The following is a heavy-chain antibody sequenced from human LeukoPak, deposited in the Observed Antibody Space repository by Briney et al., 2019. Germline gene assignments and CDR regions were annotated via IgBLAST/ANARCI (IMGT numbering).Heavy chain of an antibody. CDR2: ITGNGDNA. CDR3: AKGGAAYSYDY. Sequence: GGSLRLSCAASGFTFSDFALRWVRQAPGKGLEWVSGITGNGDNAFYADSVKGRFTTSRDNSKNTLFLQMNSLRAEDTAVYYCAKGGAAYSYDYWGQGTLVTVSS. CDR1: GFTFSDFA. V-gene: IGHV3-23*01. J-gene: IGHJ4*02. D-gene: IGHD2-21*01.